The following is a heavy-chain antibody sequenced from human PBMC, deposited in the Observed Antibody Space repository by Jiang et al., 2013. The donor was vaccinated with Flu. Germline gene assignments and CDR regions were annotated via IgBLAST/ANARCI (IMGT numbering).Heavy chain of an antibody. D-gene: IGHD6-19*01. Sequence: KPSGTLSLTCNVSGGSIRSNNWWTWVRQPPGKGLEWIGEIYHSGNTNDNPFLKSRVTLSVDKSNNQLSLKLRSVTAADTAVYFCARGVGSASAAFDIWGQGTMVTVSS. V-gene: IGHV4-4*02. CDR2: IYHSGNT. CDR3: ARGVGSASAAFDI. CDR1: GGSIRSNNW. J-gene: IGHJ3*02.